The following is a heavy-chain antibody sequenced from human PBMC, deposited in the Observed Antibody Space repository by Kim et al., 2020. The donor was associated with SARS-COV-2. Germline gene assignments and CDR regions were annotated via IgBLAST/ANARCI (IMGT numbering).Heavy chain of an antibody. CDR2: ISINGDNK. Sequence: GGSLRLSCATSGFTFSSFSMNWVRQAPGKGLDYVSAISINGDNKYYATSAKGRFTISRDNSKNTLYLQMGSLRAEDTAVYSCARVVGTGYYDFWGQGTLVTVSS. J-gene: IGHJ4*02. V-gene: IGHV3-64*01. CDR1: GFTFSSFS. D-gene: IGHD2-8*02. CDR3: ARVVGTGYYDF.